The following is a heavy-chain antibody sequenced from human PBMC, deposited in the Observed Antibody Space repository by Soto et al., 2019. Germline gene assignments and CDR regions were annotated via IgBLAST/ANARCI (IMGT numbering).Heavy chain of an antibody. CDR2: IYYSGST. V-gene: IGHV4-31*03. J-gene: IGHJ4*02. CDR1: GGSISSGGYY. CDR3: ARGRGIVATINRSLLFDY. D-gene: IGHD5-12*01. Sequence: QVQLQESGPGLVKPSQTLSLTCTVSGGSISSGGYYWSWIRPHPGKGLEWIGYIYYSGSTYYTPSLKSRVTISVDTSKNQFSLKLSSVTAADTAVYYCARGRGIVATINRSLLFDYWGQGTLVTVSS.